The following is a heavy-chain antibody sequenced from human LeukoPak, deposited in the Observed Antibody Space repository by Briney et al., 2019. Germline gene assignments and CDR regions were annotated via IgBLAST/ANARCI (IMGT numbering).Heavy chain of an antibody. V-gene: IGHV3-23*01. J-gene: IGHJ2*01. D-gene: IGHD3-16*01. CDR2: MSLVADTT. Sequence: GGSLRLSCDASGFTFTYVAMNWVRQAPGKGLEWVSSMSLVADTTYYADSVKGRFTLHRDNSRNTLYLEMNSLRDEDTAVYYCAKEGTWGNWYFDLWGRGTLVIVTS. CDR3: AKEGTWGNWYFDL. CDR1: GFTFTYVA.